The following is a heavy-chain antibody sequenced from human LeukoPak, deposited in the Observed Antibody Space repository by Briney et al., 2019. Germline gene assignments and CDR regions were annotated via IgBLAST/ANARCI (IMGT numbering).Heavy chain of an antibody. Sequence: GGSLRLSCAASGFTFDDYAMHWVRQAPGKGLEGVSGISWNSGSIVYADSVKGRFTISRDNATNSLYLQMNSLRAEDTALYYCAKEGGYSYGPIQPWNYFDYWGQGTLVTVSS. D-gene: IGHD5-18*01. V-gene: IGHV3-9*01. CDR1: GFTFDDYA. J-gene: IGHJ4*02. CDR2: ISWNSGSI. CDR3: AKEGGYSYGPIQPWNYFDY.